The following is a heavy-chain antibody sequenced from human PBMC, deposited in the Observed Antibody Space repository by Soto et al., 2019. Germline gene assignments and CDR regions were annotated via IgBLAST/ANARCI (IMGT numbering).Heavy chain of an antibody. CDR1: GGSISSSSYY. D-gene: IGHD5-18*01. CDR3: ATPGGVDTASIGNYFDY. Sequence: GPRTGPASETLSLTCTVSGGSISSSSYYWGWIRQSRGKGLEWIGSIYYSGSTYYNPSLKSRVTISGDTSKNQFSRKLSSVTAADTAVYYCATPGGVDTASIGNYFDYWGQGTLVTVSS. J-gene: IGHJ4*02. V-gene: IGHV4-39*01. CDR2: IYYSGST.